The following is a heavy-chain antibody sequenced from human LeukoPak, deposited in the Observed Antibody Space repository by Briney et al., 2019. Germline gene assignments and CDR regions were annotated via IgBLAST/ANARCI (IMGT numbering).Heavy chain of an antibody. CDR1: GYTLTELS. V-gene: IGHV1-2*02. CDR2: INPNSGGT. Sequence: ASVKVSCKVSGYTLTELSMHWVRQAPGQGLEWMGWINPNSGGTNYAQKFQGRATMTRDTSISTAYMELSRLRSDDTAVYYCARDLPAALNTFDPWGQGTLVTVSS. CDR3: ARDLPAALNTFDP. J-gene: IGHJ5*02. D-gene: IGHD2-2*01.